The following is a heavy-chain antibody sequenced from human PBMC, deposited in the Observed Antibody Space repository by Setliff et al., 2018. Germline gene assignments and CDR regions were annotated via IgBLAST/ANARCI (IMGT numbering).Heavy chain of an antibody. CDR2: INHSGST. D-gene: IGHD2-21*02. V-gene: IGHV4-34*01. CDR1: GESFSGHY. Sequence: SETLSLTCAVYGESFSGHYWSWIRQPPGKGLEWIGEINHSGSTNYDPSLKSRVTISVDTSKNQFSLKLSSVAAADTAVYYCARGFDVCGGGACYTDGPYYFDYWGLGTLVTVSS. CDR3: ARGFDVCGGGACYTDGPYYFDY. J-gene: IGHJ4*02.